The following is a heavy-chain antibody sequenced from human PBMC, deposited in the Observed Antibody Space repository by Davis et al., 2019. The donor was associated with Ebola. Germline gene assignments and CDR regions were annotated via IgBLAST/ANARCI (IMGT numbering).Heavy chain of an antibody. CDR3: ARDRGWQQFDY. J-gene: IGHJ4*02. V-gene: IGHV3-7*01. CDR1: GFSFGQSW. Sequence: GESLKISCTASGFSFGQSWMTWVRQAPGKGLEWLAKINQDGTATNYVDSVKGRFTISRDNAENSLFLQMHSLRGEDTAVYYCARDRGWQQFDYWGQGTLVTVSS. CDR2: INQDGTAT. D-gene: IGHD1/OR15-1a*01.